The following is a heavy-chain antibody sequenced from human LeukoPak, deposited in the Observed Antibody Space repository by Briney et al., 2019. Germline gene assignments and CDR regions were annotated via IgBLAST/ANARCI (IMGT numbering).Heavy chain of an antibody. Sequence: RPGGSLRLSCAASGFTFSSYAMSWVRQAPGKGLEWVSAISGSGGSTYYADSVKGRFTISRDNSKNTLYLQMNSLRAEDTAVYYCAKSPVDAARATITGGEDYWGQGTLVTVSS. V-gene: IGHV3-23*01. CDR3: AKSPVDAARATITGGEDY. J-gene: IGHJ4*02. CDR1: GFTFSSYA. D-gene: IGHD5-24*01. CDR2: ISGSGGST.